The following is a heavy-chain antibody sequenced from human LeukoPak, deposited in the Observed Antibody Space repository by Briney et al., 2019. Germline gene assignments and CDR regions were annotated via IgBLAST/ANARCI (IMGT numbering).Heavy chain of an antibody. CDR2: ISAYNGNT. J-gene: IGHJ4*02. Sequence: ASVKVSRKASGYTFTSYGISWVRQAPGQGLEWMGWISAYNGNTNYAQNLQGRVTMTTDTSTSTAYMELRSLRSDDTAVYYCTRLNHYYDSSGTLYYFDYWGQGTLVTVSS. D-gene: IGHD3-22*01. CDR3: TRLNHYYDSSGTLYYFDY. CDR1: GYTFTSYG. V-gene: IGHV1-18*01.